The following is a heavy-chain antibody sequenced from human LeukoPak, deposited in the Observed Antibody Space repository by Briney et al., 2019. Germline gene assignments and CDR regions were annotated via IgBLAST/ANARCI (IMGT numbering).Heavy chain of an antibody. J-gene: IGHJ5*02. CDR2: IYYTGST. Sequence: SETLSLTCTVSGGSISSYYWTWIRQPPGKGLEWIGYIYYTGSTNYNPSLKSRVTISVDTSKNQFSLKLSSVTAADTAVYYCARQGYYDILTGYSGPNWFDPWGQGTLVTVSS. CDR3: ARQGYYDILTGYSGPNWFDP. CDR1: GGSISSYY. D-gene: IGHD3-9*01. V-gene: IGHV4-59*08.